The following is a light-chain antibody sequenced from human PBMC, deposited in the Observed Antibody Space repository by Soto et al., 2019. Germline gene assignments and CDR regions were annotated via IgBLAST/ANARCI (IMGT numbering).Light chain of an antibody. CDR3: QKYSSVPV. CDR1: QGISNF. CDR2: AAS. Sequence: DSQMTQSPTSLSASVGDRVTITCRASQGISNFVDWYQQKPGKAPKLLIYAASTLQSGVPSRFSGSGSGTDFTLTINSLQPEDVATYSCQKYSSVPVFGPGTKVEIK. J-gene: IGKJ3*01. V-gene: IGKV1-27*01.